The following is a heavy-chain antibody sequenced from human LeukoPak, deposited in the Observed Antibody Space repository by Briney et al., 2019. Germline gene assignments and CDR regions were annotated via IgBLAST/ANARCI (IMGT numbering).Heavy chain of an antibody. CDR1: GDSVSSNSAG. Sequence: SQTLSLTCAISGDSVSSNSAGWNWIRQSPSRGLEWLGRTFYRSKWYYDYAVSVESRITINPVTSKNQFSLQLNSVTPEDTAVYYCARDEAGSGWSQRHFDYWGQRTLVTVSS. V-gene: IGHV6-1*01. J-gene: IGHJ4*02. CDR3: ARDEAGSGWSQRHFDY. D-gene: IGHD6-19*01. CDR2: TFYRSKWYY.